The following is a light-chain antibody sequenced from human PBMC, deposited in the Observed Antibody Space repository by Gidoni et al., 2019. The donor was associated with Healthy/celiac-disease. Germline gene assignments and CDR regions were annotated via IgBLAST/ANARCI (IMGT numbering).Light chain of an antibody. J-gene: IGKJ3*01. CDR1: QDISNY. Sequence: DIQMTQSPSSLSASVGDRVTITCQASQDISNYLNWYQQKPGKAPKLLIYDASNLETGVQSMFSGSGSGTDFTFTIISLQPEDIATYYCQQYDTLPFTFXPXTKVDIK. CDR3: QQYDTLPFT. V-gene: IGKV1-33*01. CDR2: DAS.